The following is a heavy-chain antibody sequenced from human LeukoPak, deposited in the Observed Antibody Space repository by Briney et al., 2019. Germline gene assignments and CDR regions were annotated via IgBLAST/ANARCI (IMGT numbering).Heavy chain of an antibody. CDR3: ARKASSSFGFDY. J-gene: IGHJ4*02. V-gene: IGHV1-2*02. Sequence: ASVKVSCKASGYTFTGYYTHWVRQAPGQGLEWMGWINPNSGGTNYAQKFQGRVTMTRDTSISTAYMELSRLRSDDTAVYYCARKASSSFGFDYWGQGTLVTVSS. CDR2: INPNSGGT. CDR1: GYTFTGYY. D-gene: IGHD6-6*01.